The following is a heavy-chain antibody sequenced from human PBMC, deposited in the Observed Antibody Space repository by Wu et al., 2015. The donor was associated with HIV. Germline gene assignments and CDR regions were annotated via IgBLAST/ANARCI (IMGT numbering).Heavy chain of an antibody. CDR1: GYNFRSYT. CDR3: VRGLRSLDV. V-gene: IGHV1-18*01. J-gene: IGHJ6*01. CDR2: SRTYDGGK. D-gene: IGHD3-3*01. Sequence: QIQLLQSGPEVEEPGASVKVSCKASGYNFRSYTITWVRQAPGQGFEWMGWSRTYDGGKNYAQKFQGRVVMTTDESTSTAYLELRSLTSDDTAIYYCVRGLRSLDVVGTKGHGHRLL.